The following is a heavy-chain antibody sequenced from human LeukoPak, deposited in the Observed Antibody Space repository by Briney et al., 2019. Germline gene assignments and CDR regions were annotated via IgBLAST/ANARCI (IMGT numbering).Heavy chain of an antibody. Sequence: SETLSLTCIVSGGSLSSYYWSWIRQPPGKGLEWIGYIYYSGSTKYNPSLKSRVTIPVDTSKNQFSLKMSSVTAADTAVYYCARGAAAGYFDYWGQGTLVTVSS. D-gene: IGHD6-13*01. CDR2: IYYSGST. J-gene: IGHJ4*02. CDR1: GGSLSSYY. CDR3: ARGAAAGYFDY. V-gene: IGHV4-59*08.